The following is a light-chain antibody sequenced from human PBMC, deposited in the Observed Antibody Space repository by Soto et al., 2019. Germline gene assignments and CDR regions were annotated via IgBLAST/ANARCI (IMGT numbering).Light chain of an antibody. CDR3: QQRKFWPPLT. Sequence: EIVLTQSPVTLALSPGERATLSCRTGQSVDIYLAWYQQKPGQAPRLLIYDASNRATGIPARFSGSGSGTDFTPTISSLEPEDFAVYYCQQRKFWPPLTFGGGTKVELK. J-gene: IGKJ4*01. CDR2: DAS. CDR1: QSVDIY. V-gene: IGKV3-11*01.